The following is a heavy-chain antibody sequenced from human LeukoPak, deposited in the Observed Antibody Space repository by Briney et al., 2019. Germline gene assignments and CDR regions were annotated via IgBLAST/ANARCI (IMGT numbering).Heavy chain of an antibody. V-gene: IGHV3-23*01. D-gene: IGHD3-10*01. Sequence: PGGSLRLSCVASGFTFSRYYMSWVRQAPGKGLEWVSAISGSGGRTYYADSVKGRFTISRDNSKNTLYLQMNSLRAEDTAVYYCAKDRSRFGELLPSDPFDYWGQGTLVTVSS. CDR3: AKDRSRFGELLPSDPFDY. CDR2: ISGSGGRT. J-gene: IGHJ4*02. CDR1: GFTFSRYY.